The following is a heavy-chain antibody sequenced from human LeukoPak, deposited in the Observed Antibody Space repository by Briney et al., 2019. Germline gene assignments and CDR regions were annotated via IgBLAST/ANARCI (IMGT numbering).Heavy chain of an antibody. D-gene: IGHD1-7*01. CDR2: INHSGST. J-gene: IGHJ4*02. CDR1: GGSFSGYY. CDR3: ARARTTLGY. Sequence: PSETLSLTCAVHGGSFSGYYWSWIRQPPGKGLEWIGEINHSGSTNYNPSLKSRVTISVDTSKNQFSLKLSSVTAADTAVYYCARARTTLGYWGQGTLVTVSS. V-gene: IGHV4-34*01.